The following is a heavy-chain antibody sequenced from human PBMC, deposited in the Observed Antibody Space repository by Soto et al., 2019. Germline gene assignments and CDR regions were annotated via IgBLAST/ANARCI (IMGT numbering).Heavy chain of an antibody. CDR3: VREGCSGGSCHSDLVH. CDR1: GFSLTSYG. Sequence: GGSLRLSCEAAGFSLTSYGMHWVRQAPAKGLDWVAAIWYDGRKKYYADSVKGRFTISRDSSRNTLYLQMNSLRAEDTAVFYCVREGCSGGSCHSDLVHWGQGTLVTVSS. CDR2: IWYDGRKK. V-gene: IGHV3-33*01. J-gene: IGHJ4*02. D-gene: IGHD2-15*01.